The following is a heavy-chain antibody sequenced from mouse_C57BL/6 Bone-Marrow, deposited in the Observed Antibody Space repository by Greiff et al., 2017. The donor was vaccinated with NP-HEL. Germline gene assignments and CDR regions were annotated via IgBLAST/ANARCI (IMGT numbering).Heavy chain of an antibody. V-gene: IGHV1-22*01. J-gene: IGHJ2*01. CDR3: ARGRPVDFDY. CDR1: GYTFTDYN. D-gene: IGHD1-1*02. CDR2: INPNNGGT. Sequence: DVKLQESGPELVKPGASVKMSCKASGYTFTDYNMHWVKQSHGKSLEWIGYINPNNGGTSYNQKFKGKATLTVNKSSSTAYMELRSLTSEDSAVYYCARGRPVDFDYWGQGTTLTVSS.